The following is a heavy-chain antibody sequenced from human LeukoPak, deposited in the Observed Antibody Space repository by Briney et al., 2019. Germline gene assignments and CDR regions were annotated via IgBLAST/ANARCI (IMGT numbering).Heavy chain of an antibody. CDR2: IKQDGSEK. CDR1: GLTFSSYW. J-gene: IGHJ4*02. Sequence: PGGSLRLSCAASGLTFSSYWMSWVRQAPGKGLEWVANIKQDGSEKYYVDSVKGRFTISRDNAKNSLYLQMNSLRAEDTAVYYCARAGIAVARNDYWGQGTLVTVSS. D-gene: IGHD6-19*01. CDR3: ARAGIAVARNDY. V-gene: IGHV3-7*01.